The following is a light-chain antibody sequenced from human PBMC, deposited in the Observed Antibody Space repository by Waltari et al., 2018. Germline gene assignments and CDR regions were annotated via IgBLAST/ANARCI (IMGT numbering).Light chain of an antibody. CDR1: RTVSSS. CDR3: HQSANLPHT. Sequence: EIVLTQSPDFLSVAPKQTVTITCRASRTVSSSLHWYQQKSGQTPKLLIDYASQSVSGVPSRFTGSGSGTDYTLTISDLEAEDAATYFCHQSANLPHTFGQGTRLEIK. V-gene: IGKV6-21*01. CDR2: YAS. J-gene: IGKJ1*01.